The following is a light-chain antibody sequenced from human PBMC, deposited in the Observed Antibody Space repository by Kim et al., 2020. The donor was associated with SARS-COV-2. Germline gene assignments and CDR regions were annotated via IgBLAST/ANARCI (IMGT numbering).Light chain of an antibody. CDR2: RNN. J-gene: IGLJ2*01. CDR3: SAWDSSLSALRV. CDR1: SNNVGNQG. V-gene: IGLV10-54*01. Sequence: QAGLTQPPSVSKGLRQTATLTCTGNSNNVGNQGAAWLQQHQGHPPKLLSYRNNNRPSGISERLSASRSGNTASLTITGLQPEDEADYYCSAWDSSLSALRVFGGGTQLTVL.